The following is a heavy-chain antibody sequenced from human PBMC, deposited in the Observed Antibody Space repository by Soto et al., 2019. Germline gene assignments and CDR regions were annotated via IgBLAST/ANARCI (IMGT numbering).Heavy chain of an antibody. CDR2: ISYEGGNK. V-gene: IGHV3-30*18. Sequence: PGGSLRLSCAASGFTFSSYCIHWVRQAPGKGLEWVAVISYEGGNKYYADSVKGRFTISRDNSKNTLFLQMNSLRAEDTAVYYCAKIRPRTTIYYYYGMDVWGQGTTVTVSS. J-gene: IGHJ6*02. D-gene: IGHD3-16*01. CDR3: AKIRPRTTIYYYYGMDV. CDR1: GFTFSSYC.